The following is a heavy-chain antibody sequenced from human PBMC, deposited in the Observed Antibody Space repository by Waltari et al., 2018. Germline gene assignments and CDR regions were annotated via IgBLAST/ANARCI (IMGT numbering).Heavy chain of an antibody. D-gene: IGHD1-26*01. Sequence: EGQLVESGGGLVKPGGSLRLSCAASGFPVTSTYMTWVRQAPGKGLEWVSTIYSSATTFYADAVKGRFTISRDNAKKTLYLQVNSLRVEDTAVYYCARVRADFRTYVGWYYSGMDVWGQGTTVTVS. CDR1: GFPVTSTY. CDR3: ARVRADFRTYVGWYYSGMDV. V-gene: IGHV3-66*01. J-gene: IGHJ6*02. CDR2: IYSSATT.